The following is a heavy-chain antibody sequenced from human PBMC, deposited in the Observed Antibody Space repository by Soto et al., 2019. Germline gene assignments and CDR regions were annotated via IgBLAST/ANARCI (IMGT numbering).Heavy chain of an antibody. Sequence: QVQLVDSGGGVVQPGASLRLSCAASGFTFSSYAMHWVRQAPGKGLQWVGFISYDGNNKYYADSAKGRFTISRDNSKNTLGLQMNSLRGDDTAVYYCPKAWGSFEYSSFPSLFDSWGQGTLVTVSS. D-gene: IGHD6-19*01. CDR1: GFTFSSYA. CDR2: ISYDGNNK. V-gene: IGHV3-30*04. J-gene: IGHJ5*01. CDR3: PKAWGSFEYSSFPSLFDS.